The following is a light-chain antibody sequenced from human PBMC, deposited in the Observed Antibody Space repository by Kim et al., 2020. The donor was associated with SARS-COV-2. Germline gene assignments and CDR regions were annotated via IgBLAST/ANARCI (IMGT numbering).Light chain of an antibody. CDR2: WAS. CDR3: QQYYSTPQT. Sequence: TTINRRSGQSVLYSSNNRNYLAWYQQRPGQPPKMLIYWASTRESGVPDRFSGSGSGTDFTLTISSLQAEDVAVYYCQQYYSTPQTFGQGTKVDIK. V-gene: IGKV4-1*01. J-gene: IGKJ1*01. CDR1: QSVLYSSNNRNY.